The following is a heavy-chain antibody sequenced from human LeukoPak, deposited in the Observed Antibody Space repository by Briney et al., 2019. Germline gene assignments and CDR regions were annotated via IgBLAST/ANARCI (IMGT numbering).Heavy chain of an antibody. J-gene: IGHJ4*02. CDR1: GTTFSRYW. V-gene: IGHV3-7*03. Sequence: PGGSPRLSCVDSGTTFSRYWMSWVRQAPGKGLEWVANIKQDGGEKYYVDSVKGRFTISRDNAKNSLYLQMNSLRVEDTAVYYCARDGRPLDYWGQGTLVTVSS. CDR3: ARDGRPLDY. CDR2: IKQDGGEK.